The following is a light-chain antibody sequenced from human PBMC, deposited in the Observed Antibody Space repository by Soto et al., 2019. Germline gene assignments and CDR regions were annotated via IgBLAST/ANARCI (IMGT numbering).Light chain of an antibody. CDR1: SSDVGGYNY. V-gene: IGLV2-14*01. CDR2: DVS. J-gene: IGLJ1*01. CDR3: SSYTSSSTYV. Sequence: QSALTQPASLSGSPGQSITLSCTGNSSDVGGYNYVSWYQQHPGKAPKLMIYDVSNRPSGVSNRFSGSKSGNTASLTISGLQAEDEADYYCSSYTSSSTYVFGTGTKVTVL.